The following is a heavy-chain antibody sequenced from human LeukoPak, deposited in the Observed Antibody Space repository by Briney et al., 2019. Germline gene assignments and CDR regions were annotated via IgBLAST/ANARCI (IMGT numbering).Heavy chain of an antibody. CDR1: GFTVSSNY. D-gene: IGHD6-6*01. CDR3: ARDRRWDSSSPLDY. CDR2: IYSGGST. V-gene: IGHV3-66*02. Sequence: QTGGSLRLSCAASGFTVSSNYMSWVRQAPGKGLEWVSVIYSGGSTYYADSVKGRFTISRDNSKNTLYLQMNSLRAEDTAVYYCARDRRWDSSSPLDYWGQGTLVTVSS. J-gene: IGHJ4*02.